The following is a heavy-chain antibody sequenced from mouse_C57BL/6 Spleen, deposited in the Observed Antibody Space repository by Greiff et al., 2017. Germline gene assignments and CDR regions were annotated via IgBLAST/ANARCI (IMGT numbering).Heavy chain of an antibody. CDR3: ASYYYGSRGYFDV. CDR2: ISDGGSYT. CDR1: GFTFSSYA. D-gene: IGHD1-1*01. J-gene: IGHJ1*03. V-gene: IGHV5-4*01. Sequence: EVQRVESGGGLVKPGGSLKLSCAASGFTFSSYAMSWVRQTPEKRLEWVATISDGGSYTYYPDNVKGRFTISRDNAKNNLYLQMSHLKSEDTAMYYCASYYYGSRGYFDVWGTGTTVTVSS.